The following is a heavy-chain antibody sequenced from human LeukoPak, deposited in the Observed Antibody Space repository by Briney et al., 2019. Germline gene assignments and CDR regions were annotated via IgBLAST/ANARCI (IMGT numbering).Heavy chain of an antibody. J-gene: IGHJ4*02. Sequence: GGSLRLSCAASGFTFSSYAVSWVRQAPGKGLEWVSSISGSGGSTYSADSVKGRFTISRDNSKNTLYLQMSSLRAEDTALYYCAKDRSCTNDICHGDFDYWGRGTLVTVSS. D-gene: IGHD2-8*01. CDR2: ISGSGGST. V-gene: IGHV3-23*01. CDR1: GFTFSSYA. CDR3: AKDRSCTNDICHGDFDY.